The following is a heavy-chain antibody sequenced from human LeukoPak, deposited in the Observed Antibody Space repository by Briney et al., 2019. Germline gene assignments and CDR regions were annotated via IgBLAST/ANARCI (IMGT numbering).Heavy chain of an antibody. CDR2: IYPGDSDT. J-gene: IGHJ5*02. D-gene: IGHD2-15*01. Sequence: VESLKISCKGSGCSFTSYWIGWVRQMPGKGLEWMGIIYPGDSDTRYSPSFQGQVTISADKSISTAYLQWSSLKASDTAMYYCARRRDCSGGSCYSVPRYNWFDPWGQGTLVTVSS. CDR1: GCSFTSYW. CDR3: ARRRDCSGGSCYSVPRYNWFDP. V-gene: IGHV5-51*01.